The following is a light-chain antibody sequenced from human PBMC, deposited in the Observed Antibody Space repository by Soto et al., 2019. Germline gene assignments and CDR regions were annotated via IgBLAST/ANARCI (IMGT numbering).Light chain of an antibody. J-gene: IGKJ4*01. CDR2: GAS. CDR1: QSISSSF. CDR3: QQYGSSPPLT. Sequence: EFVLTQSPGKLSLSPGERATLSCRASQSISSSFLAWYQQKPGQAPRLLIYGASSRGTGIPDRFSGSGSGTDFTLTISRLEPEECAVYYCQQYGSSPPLTFGGGTKVEIK. V-gene: IGKV3-20*01.